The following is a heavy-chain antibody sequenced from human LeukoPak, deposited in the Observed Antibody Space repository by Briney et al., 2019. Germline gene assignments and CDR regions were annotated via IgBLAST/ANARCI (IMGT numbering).Heavy chain of an antibody. J-gene: IGHJ4*02. Sequence: PGGSLRLSCAAWGFTLSSYWMSGVRQAPGKGVEWGANIKQGGSEKYYVDSVKGRYTISRDNAKNSLYLQMNSLRAEDTAVYYCAREQYCSSTSCYTSFDYWGQGTLVTVSS. V-gene: IGHV3-7*01. CDR3: AREQYCSSTSCYTSFDY. CDR1: GFTLSSYW. CDR2: IKQGGSEK. D-gene: IGHD2-2*02.